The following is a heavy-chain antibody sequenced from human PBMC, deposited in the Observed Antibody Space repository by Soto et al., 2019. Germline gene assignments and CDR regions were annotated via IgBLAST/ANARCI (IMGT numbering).Heavy chain of an antibody. V-gene: IGHV3-9*01. CDR3: AKDKGGGLLGVFDI. Sequence: GGSLRLSCAASGFPFDDYAMNWVRQAPGKGLELVSGISWNSGTIDYADSVKGRFTISRDNAKNSLYLQMNSLRAEDTALYYCAKDKGGGLLGVFDIWGQGTMVTVSS. J-gene: IGHJ3*02. CDR2: ISWNSGTI. D-gene: IGHD3-10*01. CDR1: GFPFDDYA.